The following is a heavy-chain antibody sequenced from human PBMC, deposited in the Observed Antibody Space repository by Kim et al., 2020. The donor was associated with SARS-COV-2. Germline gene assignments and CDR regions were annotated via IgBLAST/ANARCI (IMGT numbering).Heavy chain of an antibody. CDR3: ARGNGGGY. D-gene: IGHD3-16*01. J-gene: IGHJ4*02. V-gene: IGHV3-11*01. Sequence: GSTIYYADSVKGRFTIARDNAKNSLYLQMNSLRAEDTAVYYCARGNGGGYWGQGTLVTVSS. CDR2: GSTI.